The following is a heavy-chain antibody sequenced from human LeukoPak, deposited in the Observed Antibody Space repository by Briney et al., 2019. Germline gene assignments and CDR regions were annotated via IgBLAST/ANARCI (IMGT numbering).Heavy chain of an antibody. CDR1: GFTFSSYS. CDR2: ISTSSSYI. CDR3: AKVGEGFDP. D-gene: IGHD3-10*01. J-gene: IGHJ5*02. Sequence: PGGSLRLSCTASGFTFSSYSMNWVRQTPGKGLEWVSSISTSSSYIYYADSVKGRFTISRDNSKNTLYLQMNSLRAEDTAVYYCAKVGEGFDPWGQGTLVTVSS. V-gene: IGHV3-21*01.